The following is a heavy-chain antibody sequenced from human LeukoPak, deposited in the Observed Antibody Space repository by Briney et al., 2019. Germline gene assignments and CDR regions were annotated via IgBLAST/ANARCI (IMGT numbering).Heavy chain of an antibody. V-gene: IGHV3-7*01. J-gene: IGHJ4*02. CDR2: IRQDGSVK. Sequence: GGSLRLSCEASGFSFSNSWMSWVRQAPGKGLEWVANIRQDGSVKYYVGSVKGRFTIFRDNAENSLYLQMNSLRAEDTAVYYCATSSDAPGNYWGQGTLVTVSS. CDR1: GFSFSNSW. D-gene: IGHD2-2*01. CDR3: ATSSDAPGNY.